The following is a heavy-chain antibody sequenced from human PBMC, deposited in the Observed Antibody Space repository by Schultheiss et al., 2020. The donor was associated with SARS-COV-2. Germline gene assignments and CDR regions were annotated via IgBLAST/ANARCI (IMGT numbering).Heavy chain of an antibody. CDR3: ARGYPELVVVAATPRELDP. V-gene: IGHV1-69*13. CDR2: IIPIFGTA. Sequence: SVKVSCKASGGTFSSYAISWVRQAPGQGLEWMGGIIPIFGTANYAQKFQGRVTITADESTSTAYMELSSLRSEDTAVYYCARGYPELVVVAATPRELDPWGQGTLVTVSS. D-gene: IGHD2-15*01. CDR1: GGTFSSYA. J-gene: IGHJ5*02.